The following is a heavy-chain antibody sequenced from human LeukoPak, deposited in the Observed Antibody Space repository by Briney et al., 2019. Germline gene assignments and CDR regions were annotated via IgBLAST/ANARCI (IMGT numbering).Heavy chain of an antibody. CDR3: AREAKIYGDYVPNYYYYYYMDV. CDR2: IYYSGST. J-gene: IGHJ6*03. CDR1: GRPISCSSYY. Sequence: TPSETLSLTCSVSGRPISCSSYYWGWIPQPPGKGLEWIGSIYYSGSTYYSPSVKSRVTISVDTSKNQFSLKLSSVTAADTAVYYCAREAKIYGDYVPNYYYYYYMDVWGKGTTVTISS. V-gene: IGHV4-39*07. D-gene: IGHD4-17*01.